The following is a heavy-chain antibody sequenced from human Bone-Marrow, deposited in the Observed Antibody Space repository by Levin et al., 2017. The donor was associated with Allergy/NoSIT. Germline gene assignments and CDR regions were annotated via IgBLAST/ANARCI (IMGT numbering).Heavy chain of an antibody. Sequence: PGGSLRLSCAASGFTFSGYYMHWIRQGPGKGLLCVSRIVADGRTTYYADSVKGRFTISRDNAKNTLYLEMNSLRVDDTAVYYCAREGKSSSPRSDAFHRWGQGTMVTVSS. CDR3: AREGKSSSPRSDAFHR. CDR1: GFTFSGYY. D-gene: IGHD2-2*01. V-gene: IGHV3-74*01. J-gene: IGHJ3*01. CDR2: IVADGRTT.